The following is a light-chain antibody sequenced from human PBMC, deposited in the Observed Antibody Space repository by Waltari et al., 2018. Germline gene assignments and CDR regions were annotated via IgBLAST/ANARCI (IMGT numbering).Light chain of an antibody. Sequence: QSVLTQPPSASWTPGQWVTISCSRSSSNIGSSTVTWYQQFPGTAPKLLIYSNDQRPSGVPDRFSGSKSGTSASLAISGLQSEDEADYYCATWDDRLNGQGVFGGGTRLTVL. CDR1: SSNIGSST. J-gene: IGLJ3*02. CDR2: SND. CDR3: ATWDDRLNGQGV. V-gene: IGLV1-44*01.